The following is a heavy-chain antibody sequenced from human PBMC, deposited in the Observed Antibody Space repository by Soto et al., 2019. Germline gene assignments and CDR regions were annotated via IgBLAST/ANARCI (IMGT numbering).Heavy chain of an antibody. J-gene: IGHJ4*02. D-gene: IGHD5-12*01. Sequence: ASVMVYCTASGYIFTGYFIHWVRQAPGQGLEWMGWINPISGATEFEQKFQGRATMIRDTSTSTVYMELSRLTSDDTAVYYCARDRRDNSGYFWGQGTLVT. V-gene: IGHV1-2*02. CDR2: INPISGAT. CDR3: ARDRRDNSGYF. CDR1: GYIFTGYF.